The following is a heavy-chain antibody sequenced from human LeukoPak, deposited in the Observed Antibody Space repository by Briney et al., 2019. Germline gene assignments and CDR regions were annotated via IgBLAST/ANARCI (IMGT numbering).Heavy chain of an antibody. Sequence: GASVKVSCRASGGXFSSYAISWVRQAPGQGLEWMGGIIPIFGTANYAQKFQGRVTITADESTSTAYMELSSLRSEDTAVYYCAREFYDILTGYYHRFDYWGQGTLVTVSS. CDR2: IIPIFGTA. V-gene: IGHV1-69*13. CDR3: AREFYDILTGYYHRFDY. D-gene: IGHD3-9*01. CDR1: GGXFSSYA. J-gene: IGHJ4*02.